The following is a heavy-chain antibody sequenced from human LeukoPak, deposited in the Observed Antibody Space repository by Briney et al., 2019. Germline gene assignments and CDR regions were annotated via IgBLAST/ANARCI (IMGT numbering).Heavy chain of an antibody. CDR1: GGSVSSGSYY. CDR2: IYYSGST. Sequence: PSETLSLTCTVSGGSVSSGSYYWSWIRQPPGKGLEWIGYIYYSGSTNYNPSLKSRVTISVDTSKNQFSLKLSSVTAADTAVYYCALARGLRSTPKYYGMDVWGQGTTVTVSS. D-gene: IGHD2-15*01. CDR3: ALARGLRSTPKYYGMDV. J-gene: IGHJ6*02. V-gene: IGHV4-61*01.